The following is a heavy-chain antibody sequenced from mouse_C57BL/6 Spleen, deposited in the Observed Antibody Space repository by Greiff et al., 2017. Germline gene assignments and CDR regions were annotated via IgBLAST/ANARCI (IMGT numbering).Heavy chain of an antibody. CDR3: ARQSYYCSLDY. CDR1: GLSLTSYG. CDR2: IWSDGSK. J-gene: IGHJ2*01. V-gene: IGHV2-6-1*01. D-gene: IGHD1-1*01. Sequence: VQGVASGPGLVAPSQSLSITCTVSGLSLTSYGVHWGRQTPGKALEWLVVIWSDGSKTYNSALTSILSISQDNSKSQVFLKMNRLQTYDTAMYYCARQSYYCSLDYWGQGTTRTVSS.